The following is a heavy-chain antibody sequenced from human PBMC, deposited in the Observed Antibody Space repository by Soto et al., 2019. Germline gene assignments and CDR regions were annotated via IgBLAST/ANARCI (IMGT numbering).Heavy chain of an antibody. D-gene: IGHD2-2*01. J-gene: IGHJ6*03. CDR1: EIVYISGR. Sequence: HTGADAEIVYISGRRHWVSQAPGKGLEWVAVISYDGSNKYDADSAKGRFTILRDKSKNSLSLQMKSLRAEDTAVYNGAKVSVVVGYMEVWGKGTTLTISS. CDR3: AKVSVVVGYMEV. V-gene: IGHV3-30*18. CDR2: ISYDGSNK.